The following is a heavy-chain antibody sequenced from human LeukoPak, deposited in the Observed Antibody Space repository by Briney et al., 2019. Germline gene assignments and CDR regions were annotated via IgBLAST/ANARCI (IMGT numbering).Heavy chain of an antibody. D-gene: IGHD1-1*01. CDR2: VNGQGDTT. J-gene: IGHJ6*02. V-gene: IGHV3-23*01. CDR3: AEDLYSWNSGMDV. CDR1: GFTFSNYA. Sequence: GGSLRLSCVASGFTFSNYAMTWVRQAPGKGLEWVSVVNGQGDTTFYADSVKGRLTISRGNSKNTVYLQLNSLLAEDTAVYFCAEDLYSWNSGMDVWGQGTTVTVSS.